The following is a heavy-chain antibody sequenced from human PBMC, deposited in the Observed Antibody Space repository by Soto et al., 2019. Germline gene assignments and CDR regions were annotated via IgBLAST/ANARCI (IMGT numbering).Heavy chain of an antibody. CDR3: VGATRPPILYGMDV. Sequence: GGSLRLSCAASGFTFSSYSMNWVRQAPGKGLEWVSVIYSGGSTYYADSVKGRFTISKDNSKNTLYLQMNSLRAEDTAVYYCVGATRPPILYGMDVWGQGTTVTVSS. CDR1: GFTFSSYS. J-gene: IGHJ6*02. V-gene: IGHV3-53*01. CDR2: IYSGGST. D-gene: IGHD1-26*01.